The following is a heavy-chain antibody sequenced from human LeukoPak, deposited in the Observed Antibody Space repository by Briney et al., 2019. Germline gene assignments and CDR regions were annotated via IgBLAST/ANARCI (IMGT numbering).Heavy chain of an antibody. CDR1: GFTFSSYA. CDR2: ISGSDGTT. Sequence: GGSLRLSCAASGFTFSSYAMSWVRQAPGKGLEWVSSISGSDGTTYYADSVKGRFTISRDNSKNTLYLQMNSLRAEDTAVYYCAKDEGAPLNYYGSGSYPDWGQGTLVTVSS. CDR3: AKDEGAPLNYYGSGSYPD. J-gene: IGHJ4*02. D-gene: IGHD3-10*01. V-gene: IGHV3-23*01.